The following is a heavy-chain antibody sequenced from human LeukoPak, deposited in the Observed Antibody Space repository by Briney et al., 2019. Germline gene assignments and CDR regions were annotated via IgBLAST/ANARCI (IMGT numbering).Heavy chain of an antibody. D-gene: IGHD3/OR15-3a*01. CDR1: GFTFSSYA. CDR3: ARGLDPGAFDI. Sequence: GLVQPVGSLRLSCAASGFTFSSYAMHWVRQAPGKGLEYVSAISSNGGSTYYANSVKGRFTISRDNSKNTLYLQMGSLRAEDMAVYYCARGLDPGAFDIWGQGTMVTVSS. V-gene: IGHV3-64*01. J-gene: IGHJ3*02. CDR2: ISSNGGST.